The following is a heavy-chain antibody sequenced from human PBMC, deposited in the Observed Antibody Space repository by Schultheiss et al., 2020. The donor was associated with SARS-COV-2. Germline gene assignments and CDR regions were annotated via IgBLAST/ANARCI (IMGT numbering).Heavy chain of an antibody. V-gene: IGHV1-18*01. CDR2: ISAYNGNT. D-gene: IGHD6-13*01. CDR1: GGTFTTHA. J-gene: IGHJ4*02. Sequence: ASVKVSCKASGGTFTTHALHWVRQAPGQGLEWIGWISAYNGNTNYAQKLQGRVTMTTDTSTSTAYMELRSLRSDDTAVYYCARGSGYSSSWGDDYWGQGTLVTVSS. CDR3: ARGSGYSSSWGDDY.